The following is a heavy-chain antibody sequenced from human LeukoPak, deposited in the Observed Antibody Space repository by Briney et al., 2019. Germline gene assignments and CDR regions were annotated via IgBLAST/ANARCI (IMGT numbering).Heavy chain of an antibody. V-gene: IGHV4-34*01. CDR1: GGSFSGYY. CDR2: IKHSGST. J-gene: IGHJ4*02. CDR3: ARAYYDFWSGSQRRVYFDY. D-gene: IGHD3-3*01. Sequence: SETLSLTCAVYGGSFSGYYWSWIRQPPGKGLEWIGEIKHSGSTNYNPSLKSRVTISVDTSKNQFSLKLSSVTAVDTAVYYCARAYYDFWSGSQRRVYFDYWGQGTLVTVSS.